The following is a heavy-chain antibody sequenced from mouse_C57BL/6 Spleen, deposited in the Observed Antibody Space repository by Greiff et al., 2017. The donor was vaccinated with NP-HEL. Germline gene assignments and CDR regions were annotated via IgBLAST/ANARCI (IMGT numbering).Heavy chain of an antibody. CDR1: GYTFTSYW. CDR2: IYPGSGST. V-gene: IGHV1-55*01. CDR3: ASRVLYYDYEDY. D-gene: IGHD2-4*01. J-gene: IGHJ2*01. Sequence: QVQLQQSGAELVKPGASVKMSCKASGYTFTSYWITWVKQRPGQGLEWIGDIYPGSGSTNYNEKFKSKATLTVDTSSSTAYMQLSSLTSEDSAVYYCASRVLYYDYEDYWGQGTTLTVSS.